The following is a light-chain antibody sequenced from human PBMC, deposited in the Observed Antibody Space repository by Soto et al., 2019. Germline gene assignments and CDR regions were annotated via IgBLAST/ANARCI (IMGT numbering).Light chain of an antibody. CDR1: QSVSSY. CDR2: GAS. Sequence: EIVFTQSPGTLSLSPGERATLSCRASQSVSSYLAWYQQKPGQAPRLLIYGASSRATGIPDRFSGSGSGTDFTLTISRXEPEDFAVFYCQHYGSSPFTFGPGTKVDTK. CDR3: QHYGSSPFT. V-gene: IGKV3-20*01. J-gene: IGKJ3*01.